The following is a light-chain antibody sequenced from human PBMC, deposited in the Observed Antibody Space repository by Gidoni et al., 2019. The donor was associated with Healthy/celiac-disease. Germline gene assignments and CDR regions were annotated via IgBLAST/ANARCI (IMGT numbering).Light chain of an antibody. CDR3: QQYYSTPFT. V-gene: IGKV4-1*01. Sequence: DSVMTQSPDSLAVSLGERATINCKSSQRVLYSSNNKNYLAWYQQKPGQPPKLLIYWASTRESGVPDRFSGSGSGTDFTLTISSLQAEDVAVYYCQQYYSTPFTFGPGTNVDIK. J-gene: IGKJ3*01. CDR2: WAS. CDR1: QRVLYSSNNKNY.